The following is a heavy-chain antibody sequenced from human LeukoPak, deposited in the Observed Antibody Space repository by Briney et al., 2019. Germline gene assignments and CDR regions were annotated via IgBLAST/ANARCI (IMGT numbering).Heavy chain of an antibody. CDR2: IYTSGST. Sequence: SETLSLTCTVSGGSISSSSYYWGWIRQPPGKGLEWIGRIYTSGSTNYNPSLKSRVTMSVDTSKNQFSLKLSSVTAADTAVYYCAGGGGDSSGYSGYWGQGTLVTVSS. D-gene: IGHD3-22*01. CDR3: AGGGGDSSGYSGY. J-gene: IGHJ4*02. CDR1: GGSISSSSYY. V-gene: IGHV4-61*05.